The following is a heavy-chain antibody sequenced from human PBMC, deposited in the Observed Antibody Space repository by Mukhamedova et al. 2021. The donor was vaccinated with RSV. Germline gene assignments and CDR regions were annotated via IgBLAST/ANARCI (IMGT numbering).Heavy chain of an antibody. CDR2: ANPNSGAT. D-gene: IGHD1-26*01. Sequence: EYMGWANPNSGATNYAPKFQGRVAMTRDTSLRTASTVLNRLTSDDTAVYYCARDLGGSFHADYWGQGTLVTVSS. CDR3: ARDLGGSFHADY. V-gene: IGHV1-2*02. J-gene: IGHJ4*02.